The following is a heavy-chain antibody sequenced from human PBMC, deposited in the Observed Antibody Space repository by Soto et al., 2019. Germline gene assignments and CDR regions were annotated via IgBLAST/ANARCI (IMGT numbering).Heavy chain of an antibody. CDR2: ITNSGGST. Sequence: GGSLRLSCAASGFTFSSYAMSWVRQAPGKGLEWVSTITNSGGSTYYADSVKGRFTISRDNSKNTLYLQMNSLRAEDTAVYYCAKTYTISLEYQLLCSFDYWGQGTLVTVSS. D-gene: IGHD2-2*01. V-gene: IGHV3-23*01. J-gene: IGHJ4*02. CDR1: GFTFSSYA. CDR3: AKTYTISLEYQLLCSFDY.